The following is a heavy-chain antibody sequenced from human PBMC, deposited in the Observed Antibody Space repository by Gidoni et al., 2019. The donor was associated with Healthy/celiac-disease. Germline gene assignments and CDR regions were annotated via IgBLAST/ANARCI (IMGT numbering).Heavy chain of an antibody. V-gene: IGHV4-38-2*02. CDR2: IYHSGST. CDR1: GYSLRSGYS. CDR3: AREGADIVVVPAATDYYYYGMDV. J-gene: IGHJ6*02. D-gene: IGHD2-2*01. Sequence: QVQLQESGPGLVQPSETLSLTCPASGYSLRSGYSWCWIRQPPGKGLEWIGSIYHSGSTYYNPSLKRRVTISVDTSKNQFSRKLSAVTAADTAVYYCAREGADIVVVPAATDYYYYGMDVWGQGTTVTVSS.